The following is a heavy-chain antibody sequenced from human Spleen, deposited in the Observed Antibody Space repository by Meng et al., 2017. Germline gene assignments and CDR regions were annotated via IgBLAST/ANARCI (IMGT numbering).Heavy chain of an antibody. J-gene: IGHJ4*02. CDR3: ARISGYYLDY. V-gene: IGHV3-48*03. D-gene: IGHD3-22*01. CDR1: GFSFSNYE. Sequence: GESLKISCAASGFSFSNYEMKWVRQAPGKGLEWVSYISSRGGTIYYADSVKGRFTISRDNAKNSLYLQMHTLRAEDTALYYCARISGYYLDYWGQGTLVTVSS. CDR2: ISSRGGTI.